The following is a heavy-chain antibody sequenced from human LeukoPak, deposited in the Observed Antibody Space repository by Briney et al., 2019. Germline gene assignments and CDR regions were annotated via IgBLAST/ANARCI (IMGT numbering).Heavy chain of an antibody. Sequence: GASVKVSCKASGYTFTSYGISWVRQAPGQGLEWMGWISAYNGNTNYAQKLQGRVTMTTDTFTSTAYMELRSLRSDDTAVYYCARDPYRYNWNSRWFDPWGQGTLVTVSS. J-gene: IGHJ5*02. V-gene: IGHV1-18*01. CDR2: ISAYNGNT. D-gene: IGHD1-7*01. CDR1: GYTFTSYG. CDR3: ARDPYRYNWNSRWFDP.